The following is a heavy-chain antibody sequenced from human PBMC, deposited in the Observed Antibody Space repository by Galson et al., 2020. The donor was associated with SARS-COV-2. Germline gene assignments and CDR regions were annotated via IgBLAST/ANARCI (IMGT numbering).Heavy chain of an antibody. V-gene: IGHV4-34*01. CDR3: ARGSRDVTMLLMSATTASYYFDF. CDR2: INPTGSI. Sequence: SETLSLTCAVYGGSFSGYYCGWIRQPPGKGLEWIGEINPTGSINYNPSLKSRVTISKDTSKNQFSLRLRSVTAADTAMYFCARGSRDVTMLLMSATTASYYFDFWGQGSLVTVSS. CDR1: GGSFSGYY. D-gene: IGHD3-10*02. J-gene: IGHJ4*02.